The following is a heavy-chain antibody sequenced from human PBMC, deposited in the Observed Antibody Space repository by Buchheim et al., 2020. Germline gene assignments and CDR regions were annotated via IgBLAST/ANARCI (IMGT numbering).Heavy chain of an antibody. D-gene: IGHD6-6*01. CDR2: ISYDGSNK. J-gene: IGHJ6*02. Sequence: QVQLVESGGGVVQPGRSLRLSCAASGFTFSSYAMHWVRQAPGKGLEWVAVISYDGSNKYYADSVKGRFTISRDNSKNTLYLQMNSLRAEDTAVYYCARSVAARATLPVWGQGTT. CDR3: ARSVAARATLPV. V-gene: IGHV3-30*04. CDR1: GFTFSSYA.